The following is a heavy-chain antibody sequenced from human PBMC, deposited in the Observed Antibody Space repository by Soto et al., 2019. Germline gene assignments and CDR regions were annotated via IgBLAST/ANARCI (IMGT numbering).Heavy chain of an antibody. V-gene: IGHV3-23*01. Sequence: EVQLLESGGGLVQPGGSLRLSCAASGFTFSSYAMSWVRQAPGKGLEWVSAISGSGGSTYYADSVKGRFTISRDNSKNTLYLQMNSLRAEDTAVYYCAKMRRFGESREERGWFEPWGQGTLVTVSS. CDR3: AKMRRFGESREERGWFEP. D-gene: IGHD3-10*01. CDR1: GFTFSSYA. CDR2: ISGSGGST. J-gene: IGHJ5*02.